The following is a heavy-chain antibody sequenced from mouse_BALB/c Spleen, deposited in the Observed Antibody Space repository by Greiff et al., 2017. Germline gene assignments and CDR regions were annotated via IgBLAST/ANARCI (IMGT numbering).Heavy chain of an antibody. CDR2: IDPFNGGT. CDR1: GYSFTSYY. J-gene: IGHJ2*01. CDR3: AREEVAPDY. Sequence: VQLQQSGPELMKPGASVKISCKASGYSFTSYYMHWVKQSHGKSLEWIGYIDPFNGGTSYNQKFKGKATLTVDKSSSTAYMHLSSLTSEDSAVYYCAREEVAPDYWGQGTTLTVSS. D-gene: IGHD1-1*02. V-gene: IGHV1S135*01.